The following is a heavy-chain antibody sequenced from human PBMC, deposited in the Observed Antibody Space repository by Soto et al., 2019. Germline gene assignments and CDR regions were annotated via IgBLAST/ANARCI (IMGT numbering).Heavy chain of an antibody. V-gene: IGHV3-74*01. CDR2: INSDGSST. D-gene: IGHD1-26*01. CDR3: EREGWEIPADY. Sequence: EVQLVESGGGLVQPGGSLRLSCAASGFTFSSYWMHWVRQAPGKWLVWVSRINSDGSSTIYADSVKGRFTISRDNAKNTRYLQMNSLRAEDTAVYSCEREGWEIPADYWGQGTLVTVSS. J-gene: IGHJ4*02. CDR1: GFTFSSYW.